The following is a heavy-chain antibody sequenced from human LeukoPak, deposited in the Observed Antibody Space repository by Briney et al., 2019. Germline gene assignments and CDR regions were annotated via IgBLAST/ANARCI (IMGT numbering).Heavy chain of an antibody. D-gene: IGHD4-17*01. V-gene: IGHV3-30*01. J-gene: IGHJ4*02. Sequence: WGSLRLPCAASGFPFSDYAMHWVRQAPGEGLDWVAIISHDRNNTDYADAVKGRFSISRDNSKNTLYLSMNSLRVDDTAVYYCAKDKAGPPDYGDYSFDYWGQGTLVTVSS. CDR1: GFPFSDYA. CDR3: AKDKAGPPDYGDYSFDY. CDR2: ISHDRNNT.